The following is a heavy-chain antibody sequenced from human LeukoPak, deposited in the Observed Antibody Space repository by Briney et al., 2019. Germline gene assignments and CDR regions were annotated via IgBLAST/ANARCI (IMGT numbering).Heavy chain of an antibody. CDR2: IYHSGST. J-gene: IGHJ3*02. CDR1: GYSISSGYY. Sequence: PSETLSLTCAVSGYSISSGYYWGWIRQPPGKGLEWIGSIYHSGSTYYNPSLKSRVTISVDTSKNQFSLKLSSVTAADTAVYYCARQVRPDAFDIWGQGTMVTVFS. CDR3: ARQVRPDAFDI. V-gene: IGHV4-38-2*01. D-gene: IGHD1-1*01.